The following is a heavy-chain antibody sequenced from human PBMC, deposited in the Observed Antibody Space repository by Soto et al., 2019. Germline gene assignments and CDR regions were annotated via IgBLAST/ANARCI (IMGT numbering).Heavy chain of an antibody. CDR1: GYTFTSYG. V-gene: IGHV1-18*04. CDR3: ARDNSSVWYVVY. J-gene: IGHJ4*02. CDR2: ISAYNGNT. D-gene: IGHD3-22*01. Sequence: ASLKVSCKASGYTFTSYGISWVRQAPGQGLEWMGWISAYNGNTNYAQKLQGRVTMTTDTSTSTAYMELRSLRSDDTAVYYCARDNSSVWYVVYWGQGPLVPVSS.